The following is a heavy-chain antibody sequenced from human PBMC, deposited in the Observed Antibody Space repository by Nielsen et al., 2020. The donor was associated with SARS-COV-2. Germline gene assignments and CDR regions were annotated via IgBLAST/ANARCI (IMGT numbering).Heavy chain of an antibody. D-gene: IGHD3-16*02. Sequence: RQAPGKGLEWIGSIYYTGVTNYNPSLKSRVTISVDTSKNQFSLKLSSVTAADTAVYYCARASIMITFGGGIATRTNWFDPWGQGTLVTVSS. CDR2: IYYTGVT. CDR3: ARASIMITFGGGIATRTNWFDP. J-gene: IGHJ5*02. V-gene: IGHV4-39*07.